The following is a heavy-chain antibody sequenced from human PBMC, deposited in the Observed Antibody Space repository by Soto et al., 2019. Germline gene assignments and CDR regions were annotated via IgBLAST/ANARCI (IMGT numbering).Heavy chain of an antibody. CDR2: IYYSGST. D-gene: IGHD3-3*01. CDR3: ARHPIVVVPAASYDFWSGYRGSWFDP. J-gene: IGHJ5*02. V-gene: IGHV4-39*01. CDR1: GGSISSSSYY. Sequence: PSETLSLTCTVSGGSISSSSYYWGWIRQPPGKGLEWIGSIYYSGSTYYNPSLKSRVTISVDTSKNQFSLKLSSVTAADTAVYYCARHPIVVVPAASYDFWSGYRGSWFDPWGQGTLVTVSS.